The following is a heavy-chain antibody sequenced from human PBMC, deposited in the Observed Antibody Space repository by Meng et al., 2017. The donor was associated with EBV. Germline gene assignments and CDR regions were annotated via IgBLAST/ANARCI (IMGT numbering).Heavy chain of an antibody. CDR3: AKSSSSTPGVVDS. CDR2: IYDGGTT. J-gene: IGHJ4*02. D-gene: IGHD2-2*01. V-gene: IGHV4-61*01. CDR1: GASVSGGTFH. Sequence: QRQRQESGPGLVKPSETLSLTCTVSGASVSGGTFHWSWIRQPPGKELQWIGYIYDGGTTIYNPSLKRRVTIFLDTSRNQFSLGLRSVTTADTAVYYCAKSSSSTPGVVDSWGQGTLVTVSS.